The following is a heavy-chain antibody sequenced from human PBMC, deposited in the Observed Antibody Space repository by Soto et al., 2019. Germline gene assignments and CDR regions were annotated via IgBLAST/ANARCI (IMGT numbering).Heavy chain of an antibody. CDR1: GGSISSSSYY. CDR3: ARHSSSGWYISYYYFDY. V-gene: IGHV4-39*01. Sequence: QLQLQESGPGLVKPSETLSLTCTVSGGSISSSSYYWGWIRQPPGKGLEWIGSIYYSGSTYYNPSLKSRVTISVDTSKNQFSLKLSSVTAADTAVYYCARHSSSGWYISYYYFDYWGQGTLVTVSS. J-gene: IGHJ4*02. D-gene: IGHD6-19*01. CDR2: IYYSGST.